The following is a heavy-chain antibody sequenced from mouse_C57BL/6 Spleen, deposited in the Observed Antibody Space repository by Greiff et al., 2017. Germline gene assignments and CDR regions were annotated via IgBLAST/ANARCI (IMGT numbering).Heavy chain of an antibody. CDR1: GFTFSDYG. J-gene: IGHJ2*01. CDR2: ISSASSTI. V-gene: IGHV5-17*01. Sequence: EVQLKESGGGLVKPGGSLKLSCAASGFTFSDYGMHWVRQAPEKGLEWVAYISSASSTIYYSDTVKGRFTLSRDNAKNTLFLQMTSLRSEDTAMYYCARDSYGSSHYWGQGTTLTVSS. CDR3: ARDSYGSSHY. D-gene: IGHD1-1*01.